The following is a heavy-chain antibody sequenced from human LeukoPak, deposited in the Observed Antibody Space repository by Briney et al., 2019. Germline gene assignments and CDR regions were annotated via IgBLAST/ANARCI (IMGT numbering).Heavy chain of an antibody. CDR2: NNHSGST. Sequence: SETLSLTCAVYGGSFSGYYWSWIRQPPGKWLEWIGENNHSGSTNYNPSLKSRVTISVDTSKNQFSLKLSSVTAADTAVYYCARSLGISSIDYWGQGTLVTVSS. V-gene: IGHV4-34*01. CDR1: GGSFSGYY. CDR3: ARSLGISSIDY. D-gene: IGHD1-26*01. J-gene: IGHJ4*02.